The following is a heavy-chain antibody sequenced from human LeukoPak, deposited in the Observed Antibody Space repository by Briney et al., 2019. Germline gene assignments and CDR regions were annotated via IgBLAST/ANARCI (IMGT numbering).Heavy chain of an antibody. Sequence: ASVTVSCKASGYTFTSYGISWVRQAPGQGLEWMGWISAYNGNTNYAQKLQGRVTMTTDTSTSTAYMELRSLRSDDTAVYYCARAMGYDSSGYYDYWGQGTLVTVSS. CDR3: ARAMGYDSSGYYDY. CDR2: ISAYNGNT. D-gene: IGHD3-22*01. V-gene: IGHV1-18*01. J-gene: IGHJ4*02. CDR1: GYTFTSYG.